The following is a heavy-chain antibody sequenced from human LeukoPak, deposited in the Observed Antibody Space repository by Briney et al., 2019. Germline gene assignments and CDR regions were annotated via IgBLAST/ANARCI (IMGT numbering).Heavy chain of an antibody. Sequence: GTSVKVSCKASGFTFTSSAMQWVRQARGQRLEWIGWIVVGSSNTNYAQKFQERVTITRDMSTSTAYMELSSLRSEDTAVYYCAASDPHSSSWYGAPYYGMDVWGQGTTVTVSS. D-gene: IGHD6-13*01. CDR2: IVVGSSNT. J-gene: IGHJ6*02. CDR3: AASDPHSSSWYGAPYYGMDV. V-gene: IGHV1-58*02. CDR1: GFTFTSSA.